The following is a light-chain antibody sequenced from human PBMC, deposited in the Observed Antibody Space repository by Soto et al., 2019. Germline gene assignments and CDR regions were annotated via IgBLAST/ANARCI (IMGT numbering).Light chain of an antibody. V-gene: IGKV1-9*01. CDR1: QGYRSD. Sequence: IQVTQSPSSLSSSVGDIVTITCLAVQGYRSDLAWYQVKPGKAPKLLIYAASTLESGVPSRFSATVSGTEFSLTITSLQPEDFATYYCQQLFASPISFGHGTRLEIK. J-gene: IGKJ5*01. CDR2: AAS. CDR3: QQLFASPIS.